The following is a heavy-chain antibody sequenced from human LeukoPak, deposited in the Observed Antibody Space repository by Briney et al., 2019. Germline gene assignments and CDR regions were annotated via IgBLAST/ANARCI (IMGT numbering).Heavy chain of an antibody. Sequence: SETLSLTCTVSGGSISSYYWSWIRQPPGKGLEWIGYIYYSGSTNYNPSLKSRVTISVDTFKNQFSLKLSSVTAADTAVYYCARATHSSSWYLDYWGQGTLVTVSS. CDR1: GGSISSYY. CDR3: ARATHSSSWYLDY. J-gene: IGHJ4*02. D-gene: IGHD6-13*01. CDR2: IYYSGST. V-gene: IGHV4-59*01.